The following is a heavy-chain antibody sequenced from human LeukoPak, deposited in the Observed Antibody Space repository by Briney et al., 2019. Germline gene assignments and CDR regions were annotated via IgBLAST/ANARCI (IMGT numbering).Heavy chain of an antibody. CDR2: ISGVGGST. CDR1: AFTFSSYG. CDR3: AKDWMTSSEDDAFDV. D-gene: IGHD6-6*01. V-gene: IGHV3-23*01. Sequence: PGGSPRLSCAASAFTFSSYGMSWVRQAPGKGLEWVSAISGVGGSTFYADSVKGRFTISRDNSKNTLYLQMNSLRADDTAVYYCAKDWMTSSEDDAFDVWGPGTMVTVSS. J-gene: IGHJ3*01.